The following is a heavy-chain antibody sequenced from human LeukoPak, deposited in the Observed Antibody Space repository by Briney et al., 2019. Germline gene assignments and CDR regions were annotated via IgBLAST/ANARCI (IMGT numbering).Heavy chain of an antibody. Sequence: PGGSLRLSCAASGFTFSDYYMTWSRQAPGKGLGWVSYISSSSSYTEYADSVKGRLPISRDNAKNSVYLQMNSLRADDTAVYYCAREGGYGSGRGWFDPWGQGTLVSVSS. CDR1: GFTFSDYY. D-gene: IGHD3-10*01. CDR2: ISSSSSYT. V-gene: IGHV3-11*05. CDR3: AREGGYGSGRGWFDP. J-gene: IGHJ5*02.